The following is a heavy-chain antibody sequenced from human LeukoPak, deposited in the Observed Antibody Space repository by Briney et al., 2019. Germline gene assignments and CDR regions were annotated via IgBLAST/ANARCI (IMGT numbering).Heavy chain of an antibody. CDR3: AREASRTSAFDI. Sequence: SETLSLTCAVYGGSFSGSYWSWIRQPPGKGLEWIGYIYYSGSTNYNPSLKSRVTISVDTSKNQFSLKLSSVTAADTAVYYCAREASRTSAFDIWGQGTMVTVSS. J-gene: IGHJ3*02. CDR2: IYYSGST. D-gene: IGHD1/OR15-1a*01. V-gene: IGHV4-59*01. CDR1: GGSFSGSY.